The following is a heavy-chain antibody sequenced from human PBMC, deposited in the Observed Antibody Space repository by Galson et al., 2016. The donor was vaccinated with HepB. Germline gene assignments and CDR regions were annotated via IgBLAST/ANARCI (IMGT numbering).Heavy chain of an antibody. CDR3: SRVRSYFSDSGIDY. V-gene: IGHV2-70*11. J-gene: IGHJ4*02. CDR1: GFSLSTSGMC. Sequence: PALVKPTQTLTLTCTFSGFSLSTSGMCVSWIRQPPGKALEWLARIDWDDYKYYSTSLKARLTISKDTSKNQVVLTMTNMDPGDTATYYCSRVRSYFSDSGIDYWGQGTPVTVPS. CDR2: IDWDDYK. D-gene: IGHD3-22*01.